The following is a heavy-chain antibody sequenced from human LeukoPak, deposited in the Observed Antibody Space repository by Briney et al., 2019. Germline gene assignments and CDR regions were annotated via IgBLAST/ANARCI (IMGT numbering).Heavy chain of an antibody. J-gene: IGHJ5*02. Sequence: SETLSLTCTVSGGSISSYYWSWIRQPPGKGLEWIGYIYYSGNSNYNPSLKSRVTISVDTSKNQFSLKLSSVTAADTAVYYCAGLGASGNGYLSWFDPWGQGTLVTVSS. CDR1: GGSISSYY. CDR3: AGLGASGNGYLSWFDP. CDR2: IYYSGNS. D-gene: IGHD3-22*01. V-gene: IGHV4-59*01.